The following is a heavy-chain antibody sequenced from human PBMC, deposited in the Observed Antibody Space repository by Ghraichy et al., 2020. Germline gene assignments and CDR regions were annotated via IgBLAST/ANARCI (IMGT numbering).Heavy chain of an antibody. V-gene: IGHV4-59*01. Sequence: SDTLSLTCTVSGGSISSYYWSWIRQPPGKGLEWIGYISYSGSTNYNPSLKSRVTISVDTSKNQFSLKLSSVTAADTAVYYCARDAWHTARYWFGPWGQGTLVTVSS. CDR3: ARDAWHTARYWFGP. CDR1: GGSISSYY. CDR2: ISYSGST. D-gene: IGHD5-18*01. J-gene: IGHJ5*02.